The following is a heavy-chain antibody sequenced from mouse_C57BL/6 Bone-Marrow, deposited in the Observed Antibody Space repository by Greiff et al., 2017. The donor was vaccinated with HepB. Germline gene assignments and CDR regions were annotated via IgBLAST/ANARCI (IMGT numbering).Heavy chain of an antibody. J-gene: IGHJ4*01. V-gene: IGHV1-81*01. CDR1: GYTFTSYG. D-gene: IGHD1-1*01. Sequence: VQLVESGAELARPGASVKLSCKASGYTFTSYGISWVKQRTGQGLEWIGEIYPRSGNTYYNEKFKGKATLTADKSSSTAYMELRSLTSEDSAVYFCARSGITTVLVEGYAMDYWGQGTSVTVSS. CDR3: ARSGITTVLVEGYAMDY. CDR2: IYPRSGNT.